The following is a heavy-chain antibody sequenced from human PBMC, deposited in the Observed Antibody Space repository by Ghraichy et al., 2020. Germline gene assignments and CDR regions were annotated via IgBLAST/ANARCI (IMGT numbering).Heavy chain of an antibody. V-gene: IGHV3-74*01. J-gene: IGHJ4*02. CDR1: GFTLSSFW. CDR3: AREYCSGGRCFFGTGGSHFDY. Sequence: LSLTCAASGFTLSSFWMHWVRQAPGKGLGWVSRIKSDGTSTIYADSVKGRFTISRDNAKNTLYLQMNSLRAEDTAVYYCAREYCSGGRCFFGTGGSHFDYWGQGPLVTVSS. CDR2: IKSDGTST. D-gene: IGHD2-15*01.